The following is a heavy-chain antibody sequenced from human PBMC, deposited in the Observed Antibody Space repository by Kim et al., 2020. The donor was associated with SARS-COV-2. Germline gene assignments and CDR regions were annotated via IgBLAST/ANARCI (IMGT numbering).Heavy chain of an antibody. Sequence: GGSLRLSCAASGFTFSSYGMHWVRQAPGKGLEWVAVISYDGSNKYYADSVKGRFTISRDNSKNTLYLQMNSLRAEDTAVYYCAKEEDTAMVPYFDYWGQGTLVTVSS. D-gene: IGHD5-18*01. CDR3: AKEEDTAMVPYFDY. CDR2: ISYDGSNK. V-gene: IGHV3-30*18. J-gene: IGHJ4*02. CDR1: GFTFSSYG.